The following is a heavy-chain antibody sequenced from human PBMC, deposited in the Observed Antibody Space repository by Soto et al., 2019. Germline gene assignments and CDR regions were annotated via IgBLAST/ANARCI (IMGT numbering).Heavy chain of an antibody. CDR3: ASSEAVPTTTYYYWYIDV. V-gene: IGHV1-46*03. D-gene: IGHD2-2*01. J-gene: IGHJ6*03. Sequence: QVQLVQSGAEVKKPGASVRISCKASGYTFTDYYLHWVRQAPGQGLEWMGIMNPSGGVTSYAQKFHGRVAVTRDTSTSTVYMQLSSLRSEDTAVYYCASSEAVPTTTYYYWYIDVWGKGTTVTVSS. CDR2: MNPSGGVT. CDR1: GYTFTDYY.